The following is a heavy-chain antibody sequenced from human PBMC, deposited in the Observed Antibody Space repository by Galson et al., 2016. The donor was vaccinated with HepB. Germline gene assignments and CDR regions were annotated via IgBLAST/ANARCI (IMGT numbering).Heavy chain of an antibody. CDR3: ARQAFYYGSGSYFLDY. CDR1: GSNFTLYY. V-gene: IGHV5-51*04. Sequence: QSGAEVKKPGESLQISCKASGSNFTLYYIAWVRQMPGRGLEWMGIIYPGDSETRYSPSFQDHVTISADKPVTTAHLEWSSLKTSDTAIYYCARQAFYYGSGSYFLDYWGQGTLVTVSS. D-gene: IGHD3-10*01. J-gene: IGHJ4*02. CDR2: IYPGDSET.